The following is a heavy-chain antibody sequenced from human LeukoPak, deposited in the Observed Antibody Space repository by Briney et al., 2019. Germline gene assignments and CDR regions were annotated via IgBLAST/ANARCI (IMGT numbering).Heavy chain of an antibody. CDR2: IYHSGST. V-gene: IGHV4-4*02. Sequence: PSETLSLTCAVSGGSISSSNWWSWVRQPPGKGLEWIGEIYHSGSTNYNPSLKSRVTISVDKSKNQFSLKLSSVTAADTAVYYCARLLIAAVGPYYFDYWGQGTLVTVSS. CDR3: ARLLIAAVGPYYFDY. J-gene: IGHJ4*02. D-gene: IGHD6-13*01. CDR1: GGSISSSNW.